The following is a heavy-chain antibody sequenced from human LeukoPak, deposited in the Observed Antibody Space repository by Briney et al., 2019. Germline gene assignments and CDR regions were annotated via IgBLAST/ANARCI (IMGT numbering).Heavy chain of an antibody. CDR3: AREEIVVVPAAMGFFDY. V-gene: IGHV3-66*01. J-gene: IGHJ4*02. CDR2: IYSGGST. CDR1: EFTVSNNY. Sequence: GGSLRLSCAASEFTVSNNYLSWVRQAPGKGLECVSVIYSGGSTYYADSVKGRFTISRDNSKNTLYLQMNSLRAEDTAVYYCAREEIVVVPAAMGFFDYWGQGTLVTVSS. D-gene: IGHD2-2*01.